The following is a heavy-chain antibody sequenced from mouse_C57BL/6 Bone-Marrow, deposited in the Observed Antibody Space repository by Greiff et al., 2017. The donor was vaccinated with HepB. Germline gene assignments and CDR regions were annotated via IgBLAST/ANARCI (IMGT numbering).Heavy chain of an antibody. CDR2: ISNGGGST. Sequence: DVKLVESGGGLVQPGGSLKLSCAASGFTFSDYYMYWVRQTPEKRLEWVAYISNGGGSTYYPDTVKGRFTISRDNAKNTLYLQMSRLKSEDTALYYCARHGVTTVVAPYAMDYWGQGTSVTVSS. CDR1: GFTFSDYY. J-gene: IGHJ4*01. D-gene: IGHD1-1*01. CDR3: ARHGVTTVVAPYAMDY. V-gene: IGHV5-12*01.